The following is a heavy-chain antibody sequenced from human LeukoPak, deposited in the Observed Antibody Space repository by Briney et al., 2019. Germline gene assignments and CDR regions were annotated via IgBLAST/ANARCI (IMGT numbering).Heavy chain of an antibody. CDR2: ISGSGGST. Sequence: GGSLRLSCAASGFTLSSYAMSWVRQAPGKGLEWVSAISGSGGSTYYADSVKGRFTISRDNSKNTLYLQMNSLRAEDTAVYYCAKDRPGFYYDSSGYSNDAFDIWGQGTMVTVSS. CDR3: AKDRPGFYYDSSGYSNDAFDI. D-gene: IGHD3-22*01. V-gene: IGHV3-23*01. CDR1: GFTLSSYA. J-gene: IGHJ3*02.